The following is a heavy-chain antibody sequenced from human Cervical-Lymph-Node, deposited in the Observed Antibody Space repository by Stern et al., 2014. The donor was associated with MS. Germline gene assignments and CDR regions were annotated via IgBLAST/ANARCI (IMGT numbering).Heavy chain of an antibody. CDR3: ARDGFTKAMDV. J-gene: IGHJ6*02. Sequence: EVKLVQSGGVLVQPGVSLRLSCAASGFSFSGYWMHWLRQPPGKGPVWLSRMNSYGSRVNYADSVKGRFTISRDNAKYTLYLQMNSLRAEDTAVYYCARDGFTKAMDVWGQGTTVTVS. V-gene: IGHV3-74*01. D-gene: IGHD3-3*01. CDR2: MNSYGSRV. CDR1: GFSFSGYW.